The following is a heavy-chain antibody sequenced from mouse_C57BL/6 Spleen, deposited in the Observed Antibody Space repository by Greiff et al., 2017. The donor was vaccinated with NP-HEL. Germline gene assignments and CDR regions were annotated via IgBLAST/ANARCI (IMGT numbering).Heavy chain of an antibody. CDR1: GYTFTDYY. CDR2: INPNNGGT. Sequence: EVQLQQSGPELVKPGASVKISCKASGYTFTDYYMNWVKQSHGKSLEWIGDINPNNGGTSYNQKFKGKATLTVDKSSSTAYMELRSLTSEDSAVYYWARVGNYYGSTFAYWGQGTLVTVSA. D-gene: IGHD1-1*01. CDR3: ARVGNYYGSTFAY. V-gene: IGHV1-26*01. J-gene: IGHJ3*01.